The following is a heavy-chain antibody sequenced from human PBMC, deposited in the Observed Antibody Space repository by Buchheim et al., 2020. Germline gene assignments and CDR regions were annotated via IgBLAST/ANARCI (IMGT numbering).Heavy chain of an antibody. CDR2: ISSSGTTI. J-gene: IGHJ4*02. D-gene: IGHD1-26*01. V-gene: IGHV3-48*01. CDR1: GFTFSDSS. Sequence: ELQLVESGGGLVQPGGSLRLSCAASGFTFSDSSLNWVRQAPGRGLEWVSYISSSGTTIYYADSVKGRFTIPRDTSKNSLYLQMNCLRAEDSAVYYCAGVYSPGTYASDSFFDYWGQGTL. CDR3: AGVYSPGTYASDSFFDY.